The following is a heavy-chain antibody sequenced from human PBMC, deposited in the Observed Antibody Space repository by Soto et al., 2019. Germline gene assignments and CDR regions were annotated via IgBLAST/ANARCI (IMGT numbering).Heavy chain of an antibody. D-gene: IGHD3-22*01. J-gene: IGHJ4*02. CDR3: ARAYYHDKSDFDY. V-gene: IGHV3-30-3*01. CDR1: GFTFTNYA. Sequence: GGSLRLSCAASGFTFTNYAMHWVRQAPGKGLEWVAVISYDGSKKYYADSVKGRFTISRDNSKSTLYLQMNSLRAEDTAVFYGARAYYHDKSDFDYWGQGTQVTVSS. CDR2: ISYDGSKK.